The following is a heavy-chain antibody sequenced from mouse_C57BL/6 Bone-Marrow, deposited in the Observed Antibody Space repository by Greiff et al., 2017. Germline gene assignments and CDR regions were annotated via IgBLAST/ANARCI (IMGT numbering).Heavy chain of an antibody. CDR3: TTWWFPWFAY. D-gene: IGHD1-1*02. J-gene: IGHJ3*01. CDR2: IDPESGYT. CDR1: GFNIKDDY. Sequence: VQLQQSGAELVRPGASVKLSCTASGFNIKDDYMPWVKQRPEQGLEWIGWIDPESGYTEYASKFQGQATITADTSSNTAYLQLSSLTSEDTAVYYCTTWWFPWFAYWGQGTLVTVSA. V-gene: IGHV14-4*01.